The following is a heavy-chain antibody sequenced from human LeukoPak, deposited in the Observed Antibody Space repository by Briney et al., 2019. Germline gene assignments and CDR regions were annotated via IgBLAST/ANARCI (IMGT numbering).Heavy chain of an antibody. CDR1: GGSISTNY. D-gene: IGHD4-17*01. J-gene: IGHJ4*02. CDR2: VSYSGST. CDR3: ARHGHGAKFDY. Sequence: PSETLSLTCSVSGGSISTNYWSWIRQPPGKGLEWIGYVSYSGSTNYNPSLKSRVTISVDKSKNQFSLNLGSVTAADTALYYCARHGHGAKFDYWGQGTLVTVSS. V-gene: IGHV4-59*08.